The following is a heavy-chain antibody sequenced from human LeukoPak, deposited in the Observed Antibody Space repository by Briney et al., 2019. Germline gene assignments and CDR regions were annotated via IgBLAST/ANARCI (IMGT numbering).Heavy chain of an antibody. CDR2: ISSGSSYI. J-gene: IGHJ4*02. V-gene: IGHV3-21*01. CDR1: GFTFSSYS. D-gene: IGHD3-9*01. Sequence: GGSLRLSCAASGFTFSSYSMNWVRQAPGKGLEWVSSISSGSSYIYYADSVKGRFTISRDNAKNSLYLQVNSLKAEDTAVYYCARDAVDSLDYWGQGTLVTVYS. CDR3: ARDAVDSLDY.